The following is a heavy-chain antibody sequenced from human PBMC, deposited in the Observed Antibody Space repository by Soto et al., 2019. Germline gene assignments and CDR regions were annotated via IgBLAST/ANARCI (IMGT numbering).Heavy chain of an antibody. CDR1: GYTITSYG. Sequence: KVTWKASGYTITSYGISWVRHAPGQGLEWMGWISAYNGNTDYPQKLQGRVTMTTDTSTSTAYMELRSLRSDDTAVYYCAREXYCISTSCYASALDYWGQGTLVTVSS. V-gene: IGHV1-18*01. CDR3: AREXYCISTSCYASALDY. J-gene: IGHJ4*02. D-gene: IGHD2-2*01. CDR2: ISAYNGNT.